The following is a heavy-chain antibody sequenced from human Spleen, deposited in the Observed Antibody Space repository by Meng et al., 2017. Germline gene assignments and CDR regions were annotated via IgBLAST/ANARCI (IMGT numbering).Heavy chain of an antibody. CDR2: INYSGST. V-gene: IGHV4-59*01. J-gene: IGHJ3*01. Sequence: SETLSLTCTVSGGSIRSYFWTWIRQPPGKGLEWIGYINYSGSTNYNPSLKSRVTISVDTSKNQFSLKLSSVTAADTAVYYCARDLYYDSSGHYDADAFDVWGQGTMVTVSS. CDR1: GGSIRSYF. CDR3: ARDLYYDSSGHYDADAFDV. D-gene: IGHD3-22*01.